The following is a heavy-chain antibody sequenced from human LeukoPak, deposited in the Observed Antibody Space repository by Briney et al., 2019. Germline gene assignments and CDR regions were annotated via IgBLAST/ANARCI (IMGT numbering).Heavy chain of an antibody. Sequence: GGSLTLSCAASGFTFSNAWMSCVRQAPGKGLEWVGRIKCKTDDVTTDDAEPGKLRLTISRDDYTNTLHLQTESLKTEDTSVYYCSPEGWLHTGLEYWAQGTLVTLSS. CDR3: SPEGWLHTGLEY. V-gene: IGHV3-15*01. J-gene: IGHJ4*02. CDR1: GFTFSNAW. D-gene: IGHD3-3*01. CDR2: IKCKTDDVTT.